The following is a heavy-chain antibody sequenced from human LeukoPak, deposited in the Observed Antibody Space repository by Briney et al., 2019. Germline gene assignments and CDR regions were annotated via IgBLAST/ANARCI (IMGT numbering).Heavy chain of an antibody. J-gene: IGHJ4*02. V-gene: IGHV4-39*07. Sequence: SETLSLTCTVSGGSISSSSYYWGWIRQPPGKGLEWIGSIYYSGSTYYNPSLKSRVTISVDTSKNQFSLKLSSVTAADTAVYYCAGPYSSGWYPYFDYWGQGTLVTVSS. D-gene: IGHD6-19*01. CDR2: IYYSGST. CDR1: GGSISSSSYY. CDR3: AGPYSSGWYPYFDY.